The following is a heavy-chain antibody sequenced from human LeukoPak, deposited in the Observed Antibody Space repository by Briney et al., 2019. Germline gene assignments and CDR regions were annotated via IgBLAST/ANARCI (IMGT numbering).Heavy chain of an antibody. CDR1: GGTFSSYA. CDR2: IIPIFRTA. Sequence: SVKVSCKTSGGTFSSYALSWVRQAPGQGLEWMRGIIPIFRTANYAQKFQGRVMITADKSTSTAYMELRSLRSDDTAVYYCARGSPPRVYYDRSGYYSYYFGYWGQGTLVTVSS. D-gene: IGHD3-22*01. V-gene: IGHV1-69*06. J-gene: IGHJ4*02. CDR3: ARGSPPRVYYDRSGYYSYYFGY.